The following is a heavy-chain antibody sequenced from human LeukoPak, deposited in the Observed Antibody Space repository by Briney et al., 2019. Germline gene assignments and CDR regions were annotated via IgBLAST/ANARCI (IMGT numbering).Heavy chain of an antibody. Sequence: GSLRLSCAASGFTFSNAWMSWVRQAPGKGLEWVGRIKSKTDGGTTDYAAPVKGRFTISRDDSKNTLYLQMNSLKTEDTAVYYCTTRRITMVRGTKGDYWGQGTLVTVSS. CDR3: TTRRITMVRGTKGDY. V-gene: IGHV3-15*01. CDR2: IKSKTDGGTT. CDR1: GFTFSNAW. D-gene: IGHD3-10*01. J-gene: IGHJ4*02.